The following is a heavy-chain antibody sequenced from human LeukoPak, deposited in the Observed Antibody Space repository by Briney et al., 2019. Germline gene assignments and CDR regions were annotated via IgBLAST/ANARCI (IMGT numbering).Heavy chain of an antibody. CDR3: ARTSSGWYFHL. J-gene: IGHJ5*02. D-gene: IGHD6-19*01. V-gene: IGHV4-34*01. CDR1: GGSFSGYY. Sequence: SETLSLTCAVYGGSFSGYYWSWIRQPPGKGLEWIGEINHSGSTNYNPSLKSRVTISVDTSKNQFSLKLSSVTAADTAVYYCARTSSGWYFHLWGQGTLVTVSS. CDR2: INHSGST.